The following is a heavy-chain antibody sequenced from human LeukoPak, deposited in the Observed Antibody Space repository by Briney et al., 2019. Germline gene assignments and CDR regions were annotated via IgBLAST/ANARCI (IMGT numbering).Heavy chain of an antibody. CDR3: ARTTSSTTSPFDH. CDR2: IFSTGPT. V-gene: IGHV4-4*07. D-gene: IGHD1-1*01. J-gene: IGHJ4*02. CDR1: GGSISPYY. Sequence: SETLSLTCTVSGGSISPYYWTWIRQPAGKGLEWLGRIFSTGPTNFNPSLKGRVTLSIDTSKNQFPLKLNTLTAADTAVYYCARTTSSTTSPFDHWGQGTLVTVSS.